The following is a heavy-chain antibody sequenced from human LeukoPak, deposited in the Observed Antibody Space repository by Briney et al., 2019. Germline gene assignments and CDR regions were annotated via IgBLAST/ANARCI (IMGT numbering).Heavy chain of an antibody. Sequence: ASVKVSCKASGYTFTGYYMHWVRQAPGQGLERMGRINPNSGGTNYAQKFQGRVTMTRDTSISTAYMELSRLRSDDTAAYYCAKGYCSGGSCKYYFDYWGQGTLVTVSS. D-gene: IGHD2-15*01. CDR3: AKGYCSGGSCKYYFDY. V-gene: IGHV1-2*06. CDR1: GYTFTGYY. CDR2: INPNSGGT. J-gene: IGHJ4*02.